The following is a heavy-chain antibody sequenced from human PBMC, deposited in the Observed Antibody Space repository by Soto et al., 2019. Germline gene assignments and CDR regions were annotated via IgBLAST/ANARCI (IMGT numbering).Heavy chain of an antibody. J-gene: IGHJ6*03. Sequence: GGSLRLSCAASGFTFSSYSMNWVRQAPGKGLEWVSYISSSSTIYYADSVKGRFTISRDNAKNSLYLQMNSLRAEDTAVYYCARARDFWSGYYTGNYYYYMDVWGKGTTVTVSS. D-gene: IGHD3-3*01. CDR3: ARARDFWSGYYTGNYYYYMDV. V-gene: IGHV3-48*01. CDR2: ISSSSTI. CDR1: GFTFSSYS.